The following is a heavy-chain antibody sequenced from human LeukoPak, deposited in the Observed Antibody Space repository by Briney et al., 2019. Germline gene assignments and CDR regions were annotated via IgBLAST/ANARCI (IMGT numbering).Heavy chain of an antibody. J-gene: IGHJ4*02. CDR2: ITSSSTTI. V-gene: IGHV3-48*04. CDR3: ARSTVVAAYDY. CDR1: GFTFSSYS. Sequence: GGSLRLSCAASGFTFSSYSMNWVRQAPGKGLEWVSYITSSSTTIYYADSVKGRFTISRDNAKNSLYLQMNSLRAEDTAVYYCARSTVVAAYDYWGQGTLVTVSS. D-gene: IGHD1-26*01.